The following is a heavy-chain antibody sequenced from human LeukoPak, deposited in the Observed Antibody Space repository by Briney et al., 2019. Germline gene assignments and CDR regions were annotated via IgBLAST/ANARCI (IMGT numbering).Heavy chain of an antibody. CDR1: GGSISSSSYY. V-gene: IGHV4-39*01. CDR3: ARHPRGIFDY. J-gene: IGHJ4*02. Sequence: ETLSLTCNVSGGSISSSSYYWGWLRQPPGKGVEWIGSIYYTGNTYYNPSLKRRVTISLDTSKKQFSLKLSSVTATDTAVYYCARHPRGIFDYWGQGTLVTVSS. CDR2: IYYTGNT.